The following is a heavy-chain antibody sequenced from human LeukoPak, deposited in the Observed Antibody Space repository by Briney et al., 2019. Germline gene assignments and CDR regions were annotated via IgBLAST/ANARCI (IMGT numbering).Heavy chain of an antibody. CDR1: GGSFSGYY. CDR2: INHSGST. Sequence: SEALSLTCAVYGGSFSGYYWSWIRQPPGKGLEWIGEINHSGSTNYNPSLKSRVTISVDTSKNQFSLKLSSVTAADTAVYYCARHVFAVAAAGVLLDWFDPWGQGTLVTVSS. D-gene: IGHD6-13*01. J-gene: IGHJ5*02. V-gene: IGHV4-34*01. CDR3: ARHVFAVAAAGVLLDWFDP.